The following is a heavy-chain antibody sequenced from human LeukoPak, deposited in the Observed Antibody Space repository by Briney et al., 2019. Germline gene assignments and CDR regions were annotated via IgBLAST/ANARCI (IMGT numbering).Heavy chain of an antibody. J-gene: IGHJ4*02. CDR1: GFTFSSYG. Sequence: GGSLRLSCAASGFTFSSYGMHWVRQAPGKGLEWVAVISYDGSNKYYAGSVKGRFTISRDNSKNTLYLQMNSLRAEDTAVYYCAEGVYYYDSSGYYYWGQGTLVTVSS. CDR2: ISYDGSNK. CDR3: AEGVYYYDSSGYYY. V-gene: IGHV3-30*18. D-gene: IGHD3-22*01.